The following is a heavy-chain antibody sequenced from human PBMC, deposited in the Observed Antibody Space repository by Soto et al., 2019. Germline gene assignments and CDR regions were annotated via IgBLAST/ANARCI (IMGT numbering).Heavy chain of an antibody. CDR2: INPNSGGT. V-gene: IGHV1-2*02. D-gene: IGHD2-8*01. Sequence: ASVKVSCKTSGYTFTDHYMHWVRQAPGQGLEWMGWINPNSGGTNYAQKFQGRVTMTRDTSISTAYMELSRLRSDDTAMYYCASWTNGACFLYGMDVWGQGTTVTVSS. CDR1: GYTFTDHY. CDR3: ASWTNGACFLYGMDV. J-gene: IGHJ6*02.